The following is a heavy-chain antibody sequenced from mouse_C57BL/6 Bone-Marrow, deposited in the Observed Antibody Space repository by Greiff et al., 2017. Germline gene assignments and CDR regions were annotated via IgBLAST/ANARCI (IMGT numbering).Heavy chain of an antibody. V-gene: IGHV2-5*01. Sequence: QVQLQQSGPGLVQPSQSLSITCTVSGFSLTSYGVHWVRQSPGKGLEWLGVIWRGGSTDYNAAFMSRLSITKDNSKSQVFFKMNSLQADDTAIYYCAKRGGNYGSSYGYFDVWGTGTTVTVSS. J-gene: IGHJ1*03. CDR3: AKRGGNYGSSYGYFDV. CDR1: GFSLTSYG. D-gene: IGHD1-1*01. CDR2: IWRGGST.